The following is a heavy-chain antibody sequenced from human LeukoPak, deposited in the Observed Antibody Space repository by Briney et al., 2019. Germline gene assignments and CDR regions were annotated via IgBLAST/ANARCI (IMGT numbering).Heavy chain of an antibody. CDR2: IIPIFGTA. D-gene: IGHD3-10*01. Sequence: GSSVKVSCKASGGTFSSYAISWVRQAPGQGLEWMGGIIPIFGTANYAQKFQGRVTITADESTSTAYMELSSLRSEDTAVYYCARGRVGFGDLYYFDYWGQGTLVTVSS. CDR3: ARGRVGFGDLYYFDY. CDR1: GGTFSSYA. J-gene: IGHJ4*02. V-gene: IGHV1-69*01.